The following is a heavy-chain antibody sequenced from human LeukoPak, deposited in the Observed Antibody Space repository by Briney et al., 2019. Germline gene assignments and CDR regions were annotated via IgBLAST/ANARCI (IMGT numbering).Heavy chain of an antibody. CDR1: GFTFSRYW. CDR3: AKDLIYGDYVGGAFDI. CDR2: MKQDGSEK. J-gene: IGHJ3*02. D-gene: IGHD4-17*01. Sequence: PGGSLRLSCAASGFTFSRYWMSWVRQAPGKGLEWVANMKQDGSEKYYVDSVKGRFTISRDNAKNLLYLQMNSLRAEDTAVYYCAKDLIYGDYVGGAFDIWGQGTMVTVSS. V-gene: IGHV3-7*01.